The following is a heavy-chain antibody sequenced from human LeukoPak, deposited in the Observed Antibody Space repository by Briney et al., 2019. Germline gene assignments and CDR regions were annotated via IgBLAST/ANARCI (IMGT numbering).Heavy chain of an antibody. Sequence: SETLSLTCAVSGGSISSSNWWSWVRQPPGKGLEWIGEIYHSGSTNYNPSLKSRVTISVDTSKNQFSLKLSSVTAADTAVYYCARLYLSSGSSWYFDYWGQGTLVTVSS. D-gene: IGHD6-13*01. CDR1: GGSISSSNW. J-gene: IGHJ4*02. CDR2: IYHSGST. V-gene: IGHV4-4*02. CDR3: ARLYLSSGSSWYFDY.